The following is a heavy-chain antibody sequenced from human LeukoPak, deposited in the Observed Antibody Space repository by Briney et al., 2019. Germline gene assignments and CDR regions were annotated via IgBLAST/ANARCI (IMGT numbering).Heavy chain of an antibody. J-gene: IGHJ4*02. CDR1: GFSFSSYG. CDR2: ISGGGGTT. CDR3: AKAYDNSGHILRYSDH. Sequence: GGSLRLSCAASGFSFSSYGMNWARQAPGKGLEWISGISGGGGTTYYADSVMGRFTISRDNSGNTLYLQMHSLRVEDTAVYFCAKAYDNSGHILRYSDHWGQGTLVTVSS. V-gene: IGHV3-23*01. D-gene: IGHD3-22*01.